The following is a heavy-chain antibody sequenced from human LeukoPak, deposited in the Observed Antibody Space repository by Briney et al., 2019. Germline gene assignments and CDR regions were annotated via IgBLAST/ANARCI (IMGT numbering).Heavy chain of an antibody. D-gene: IGHD6-19*01. V-gene: IGHV4-59*01. CDR1: GGSISSYY. CDR3: ARAVYSSGPGYWFDP. CDR2: IYYSGST. Sequence: SETLSLTCTVSGGSISSYYLSWIRQPPGKGLEWIGCIYYSGSTNYNPSLKSRVTISVDTSKNQFSLKLSSVTAADTAVYYCARAVYSSGPGYWFDPWGQGTLVTVSS. J-gene: IGHJ5*02.